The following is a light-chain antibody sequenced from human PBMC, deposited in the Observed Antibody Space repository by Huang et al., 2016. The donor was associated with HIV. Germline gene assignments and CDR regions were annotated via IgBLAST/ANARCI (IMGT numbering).Light chain of an antibody. CDR1: QRVCSQ. CDR3: QQYNNWPYT. Sequence: DTVLTQTPATLSVSPGARATLSCRASQRVCSQLAWFQLKPGQAPRLLIQGASTRAAGIPARFSGSGSGTEFTLTISSLRSEDFAVYYCQQYNNWPYTFGQETMLEIK. CDR2: GAS. J-gene: IGKJ2*01. V-gene: IGKV3-15*01.